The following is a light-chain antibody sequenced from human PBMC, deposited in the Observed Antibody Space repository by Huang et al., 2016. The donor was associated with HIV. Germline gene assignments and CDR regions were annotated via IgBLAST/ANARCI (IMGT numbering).Light chain of an antibody. Sequence: DIQMTQSPSSLSASVGDRVTITCRASQSISSYLNWYQQKPGKAPKLLIYAAASLQSGVPSRFGGSGSGTDFTLTISSLQPEDFATYYCQQSYSTPPEGTFGPGTKVEIK. CDR3: QQSYSTPPEGT. CDR1: QSISSY. V-gene: IGKV1-39*01. CDR2: AAA. J-gene: IGKJ1*01.